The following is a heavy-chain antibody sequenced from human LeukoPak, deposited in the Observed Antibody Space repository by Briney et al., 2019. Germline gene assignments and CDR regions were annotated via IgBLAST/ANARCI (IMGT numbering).Heavy chain of an antibody. V-gene: IGHV3-7*01. D-gene: IGHD4-17*01. CDR3: ARGSDYDDAPDYMDV. CDR1: GFTFSSYW. CDR2: TKQDGSEK. J-gene: IGHJ6*03. Sequence: GGSLRLSCAASGFTFSSYWMSWVRQAPGKGLEWVANTKQDGSEKYYVDSVKGRFTISRDNAKNSLYLQMNSLRAEDTAVYYCARGSDYDDAPDYMDVWGKGTTVTVSS.